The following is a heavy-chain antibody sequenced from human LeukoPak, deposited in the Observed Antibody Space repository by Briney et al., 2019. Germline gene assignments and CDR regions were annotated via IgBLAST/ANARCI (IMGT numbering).Heavy chain of an antibody. CDR3: ARLNRAYYYDSSGVGAAFDI. CDR2: IYPGDSAT. Sequence: GESLKISCKGSGYSFTGYWIGWVRQMPGKGLEWMGIIYPGDSATRYSPSFQGQVTISADKSISTTYLQWSSLKASDTAMYYCARLNRAYYYDSSGVGAAFDIWGQGTMVTVSS. J-gene: IGHJ3*02. D-gene: IGHD3-22*01. V-gene: IGHV5-51*01. CDR1: GYSFTGYW.